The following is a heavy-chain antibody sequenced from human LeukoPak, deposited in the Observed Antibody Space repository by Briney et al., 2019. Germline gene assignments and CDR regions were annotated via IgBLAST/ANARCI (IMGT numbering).Heavy chain of an antibody. Sequence: SETLSLTCAVYGGSFSGYYWSWIRQPPGKGLEWIGEIDHSGSTNYNPSLKSRVTISVDTSKNQFYLKLSSVTAADTAVYYCPRVAPKRGYSYGIGYWGQGTLVTVSS. D-gene: IGHD5-18*01. CDR1: GGSFSGYY. CDR3: PRVAPKRGYSYGIGY. CDR2: IDHSGST. V-gene: IGHV4-34*01. J-gene: IGHJ4*02.